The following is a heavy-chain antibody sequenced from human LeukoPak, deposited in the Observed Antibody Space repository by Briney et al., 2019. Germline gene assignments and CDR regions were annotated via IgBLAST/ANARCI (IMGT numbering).Heavy chain of an antibody. CDR2: INHSGDT. D-gene: IGHD1-26*01. Sequence: PSETLSLTCAVYGGSFSDYYWSWIRQPPGKGLEWIGEINHSGDTKYNPSLKSRVTISVDTSKNQFSLKLSSVTAADTAVYYCARRQRGGSSSGHHDYWGQGTLVTVSS. CDR3: ARRQRGGSSSGHHDY. J-gene: IGHJ4*02. V-gene: IGHV4-34*01. CDR1: GGSFSDYY.